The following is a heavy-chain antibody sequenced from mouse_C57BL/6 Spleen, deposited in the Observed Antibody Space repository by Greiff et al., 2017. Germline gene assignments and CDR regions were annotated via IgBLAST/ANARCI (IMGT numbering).Heavy chain of an antibody. J-gene: IGHJ4*01. CDR2: IHPNSGST. V-gene: IGHV1-64*01. CDR3: ARVPSDDYDVYYAMDY. CDR1: GYTFTSYW. D-gene: IGHD2-4*01. Sequence: QVQLQQPGAELVKPGASVKLSCKASGYTFTSYWMHWVKQRPGQGLEWIGMIHPNSGSTNYNEKFKSKAILTVDKSSSSAYMQLNSLTSEDAAVYYCARVPSDDYDVYYAMDYWGQGTSVTVSS.